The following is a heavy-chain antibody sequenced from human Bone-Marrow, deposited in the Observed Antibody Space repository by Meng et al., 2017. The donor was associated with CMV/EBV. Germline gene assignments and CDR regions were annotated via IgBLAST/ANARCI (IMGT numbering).Heavy chain of an antibody. J-gene: IGHJ4*02. CDR1: GFSFNTYA. V-gene: IGHV3-30*02. CDR2: IRYDGSNK. D-gene: IGHD1-7*01. CDR3: AKDHLAYNWNYARTSFDY. Sequence: GGSLRLSCAASGFSFNTYAMHWVRQAPGKGLEWVAFIRYDGSNKYYADSLEGRFTISRDNSKNTLYLQMNSLRPEDTAVYYCAKDHLAYNWNYARTSFDYGGQGTLVTVSS.